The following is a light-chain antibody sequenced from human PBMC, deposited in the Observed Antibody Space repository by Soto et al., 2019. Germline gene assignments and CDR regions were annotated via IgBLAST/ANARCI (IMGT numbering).Light chain of an antibody. CDR1: QSISNW. CDR3: QQYTNTNNPWL. V-gene: IGKV1-5*01. CDR2: RAS. J-gene: IGKJ2*01. Sequence: IQMTQSPSTLSASAGDRVTITCRASQSISNWLAWYQQKPGTAPRVLIYRASNLQSGVASRFSGSGSGTEFTLIISGLQPDDSATYYCQQYTNTNNPWLFGQGTKVDI.